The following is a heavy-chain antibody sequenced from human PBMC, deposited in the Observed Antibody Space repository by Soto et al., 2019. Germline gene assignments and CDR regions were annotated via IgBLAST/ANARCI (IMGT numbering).Heavy chain of an antibody. CDR3: ARNIVATIDAFDI. V-gene: IGHV3-11*04. J-gene: IGHJ3*02. CDR1: GFPFSNYA. Sequence: PGGSLRLSCAASGFPFSNYAMSWVRQAPGKGLEWVSYISSSGSTIYYADSVKGRFTISRDNAKNSLYLQMNSLRAEDTAVYYCARNIVATIDAFDIWGQGTMVTVSS. CDR2: ISSSGSTI. D-gene: IGHD5-12*01.